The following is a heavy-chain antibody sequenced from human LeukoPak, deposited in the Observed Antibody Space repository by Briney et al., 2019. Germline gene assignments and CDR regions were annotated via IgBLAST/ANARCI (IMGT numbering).Heavy chain of an antibody. CDR3: AREGDHITIFGVASDY. V-gene: IGHV3-74*01. CDR2: INTDGSST. CDR1: GFTFSSYW. J-gene: IGHJ4*02. Sequence: GGSLRLSCAASGFTFSSYWMHWVRQAPGKGLVWVSRINTDGSSTSYADSVKGRFTISRDNAKNTLYLQMNSLRAEDTAVYYCAREGDHITIFGVASDYWGQGTLVTVSS. D-gene: IGHD3-3*01.